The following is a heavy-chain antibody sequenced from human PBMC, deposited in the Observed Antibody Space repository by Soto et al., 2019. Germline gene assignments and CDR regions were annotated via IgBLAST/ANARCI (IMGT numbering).Heavy chain of an antibody. Sequence: SQTLSLTCSVYGGYIGGYSWTWIRQAPGKGLEWIGEINHRGGTNYNSSLTSRVIISVDNTKNQFSLIVYSVHAADTAVYYCARDRQYYHFWSGNQNEGPHGMDFWGQGTTLTVSS. CDR3: ARDRQYYHFWSGNQNEGPHGMDF. CDR2: INHRGGT. J-gene: IGHJ6*02. CDR1: GGYIGGYS. V-gene: IGHV4-34*01. D-gene: IGHD3-3*02.